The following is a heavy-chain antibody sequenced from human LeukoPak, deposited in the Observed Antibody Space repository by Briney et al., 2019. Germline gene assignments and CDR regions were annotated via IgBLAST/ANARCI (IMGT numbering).Heavy chain of an antibody. CDR2: IGAYNGNT. CDR3: AISYYDFWSGFDY. V-gene: IGHV1-18*01. Sequence: ASVKVSCKASGYTFTSYGISWVRQAPGQGLEGMGWIGAYNGNTNYAQKLQGRVTMTTDTSTSTAYMELRSLRSDDTAVYYCAISYYDFWSGFDYWGQGTLVTVSS. J-gene: IGHJ4*02. D-gene: IGHD3-3*01. CDR1: GYTFTSYG.